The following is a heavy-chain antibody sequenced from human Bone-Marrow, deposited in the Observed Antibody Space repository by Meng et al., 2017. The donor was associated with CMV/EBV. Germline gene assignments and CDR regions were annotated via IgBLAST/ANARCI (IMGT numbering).Heavy chain of an antibody. D-gene: IGHD2-2*01. CDR1: GYTFTGYY. Sequence: ASVKVSCKASGYTFTGYYMHWVRQAPGQGLEWMGWINPNSGGTNYAQKFQGRVTMTRDTSISIAYMELSRLRSDDTAVYYCARAHCSSTSCLWDFDYWGQGTLVTVSS. J-gene: IGHJ4*02. CDR3: ARAHCSSTSCLWDFDY. V-gene: IGHV1-2*02. CDR2: INPNSGGT.